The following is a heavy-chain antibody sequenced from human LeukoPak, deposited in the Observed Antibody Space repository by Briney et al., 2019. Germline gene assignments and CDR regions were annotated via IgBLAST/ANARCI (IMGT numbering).Heavy chain of an antibody. D-gene: IGHD3-10*01. Sequence: GGSLRLSCAASGFTFSTYAMSWVRQAPGKGLEWVSAIGGSGGSTYYADSVKGRFTISRDDSKNTVYLQMNSLRAEDTAIYYCAKFTRTLVRGALVNWGQGTLVTVSS. CDR3: AKFTRTLVRGALVN. J-gene: IGHJ4*02. V-gene: IGHV3-23*01. CDR2: IGGSGGST. CDR1: GFTFSTYA.